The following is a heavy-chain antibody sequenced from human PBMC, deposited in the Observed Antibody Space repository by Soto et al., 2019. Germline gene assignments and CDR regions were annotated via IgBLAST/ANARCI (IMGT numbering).Heavy chain of an antibody. CDR3: ARQRVVITTGQHYFDY. V-gene: IGHV4-39*01. CDR1: GGSISSSSYY. D-gene: IGHD3-22*01. CDR2: IYYSGST. Sequence: SETLSLTCTVSGGSISSSSYYWGWIRQPPGKGLEWIGSIYYSGSTYYNPSLKSRVTISVDTSKNQFSLKLSSVTAADTAVYYCARQRVVITTGQHYFDYWGQGTLVTVSS. J-gene: IGHJ4*02.